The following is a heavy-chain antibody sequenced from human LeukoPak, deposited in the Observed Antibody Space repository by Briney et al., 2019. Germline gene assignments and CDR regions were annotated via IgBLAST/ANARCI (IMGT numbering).Heavy chain of an antibody. D-gene: IGHD3-10*01. CDR2: VYYSGST. CDR1: GGSINGYY. CDR3: ARVRYGSGSYYFDN. V-gene: IGHV4-59*01. Sequence: TASETLSLTCIVAGGSINGYYWSWIQQPPGKGLDWMGYVYYSGSTNYSPSLQSRVTVSVDTSKNQFSLKLTSVTAADTAVYYCARVRYGSGSYYFDNWGQGTLVTVSS. J-gene: IGHJ4*02.